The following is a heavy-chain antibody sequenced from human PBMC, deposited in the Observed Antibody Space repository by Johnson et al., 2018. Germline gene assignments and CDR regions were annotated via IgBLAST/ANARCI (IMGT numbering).Heavy chain of an antibody. CDR3: ARAAYSSGWYFGAFDI. CDR2: ISGSGGST. J-gene: IGHJ3*02. D-gene: IGHD6-19*01. CDR1: GGSFSGYY. Sequence: VQLQQWGAGLLKPSETLSLTCAVYGGSFSGYYWSWIRQPPGKGLEWVSAISGSGGSTYYADSVKGRFTTSRDNSKNTRDLQMNSQRAEDTALYYRARAAYSSGWYFGAFDIWGQGTMVTVSS. V-gene: IGHV3-23*01.